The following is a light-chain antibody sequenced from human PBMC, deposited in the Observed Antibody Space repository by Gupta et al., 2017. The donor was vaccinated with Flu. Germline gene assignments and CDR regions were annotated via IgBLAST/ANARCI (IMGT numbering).Light chain of an antibody. CDR2: EDR. J-gene: IGLJ3*02. V-gene: IGLV3-10*01. CDR3: YSTDTSGNHRV. CDR1: ALPKKY. Sequence: SYELTQPPSVSVSPGQTARITCCGDALPKKYAYWYQQKSGQAPVLIIYEDRKRPSGIPERFSGSSSGTMATLTISGAQVEDEADYYCYSTDTSGNHRVFGGGTNLTVL.